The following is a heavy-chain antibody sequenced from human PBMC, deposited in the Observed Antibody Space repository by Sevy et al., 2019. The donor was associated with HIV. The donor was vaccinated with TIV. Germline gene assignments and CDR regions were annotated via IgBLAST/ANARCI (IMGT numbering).Heavy chain of an antibody. CDR3: AKARFLEWSLPAFDY. D-gene: IGHD3-3*01. CDR2: ISGSGGST. CDR1: RFTFNNYV. J-gene: IGHJ4*02. V-gene: IGHV3-23*01. Sequence: GGSLRLSCVASRFTFNNYVMSWVRQVPGKGLEWVSAISGSGGSTYYSDSVKGRFTISRDNSKNTLYVQMNSLTAEDTAVYYCAKARFLEWSLPAFDYWGQGTLVTVSS.